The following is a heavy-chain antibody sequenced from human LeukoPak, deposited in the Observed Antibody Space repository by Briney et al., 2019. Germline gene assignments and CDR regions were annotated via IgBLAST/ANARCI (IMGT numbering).Heavy chain of an antibody. V-gene: IGHV4-34*01. D-gene: IGHD1-7*01. CDR2: INDSGRI. Sequence: SETLPLTCAVYGGSFSNYYWSWIRQPPGKGLEWIGEINDSGRINYNPSLMSRVTISVGTSKNQFSLRLTSVTARDTAVYYCARRWNYGRNYYIDVWGKGATVSVSS. J-gene: IGHJ6*03. CDR3: ARRWNYGRNYYIDV. CDR1: GGSFSNYY.